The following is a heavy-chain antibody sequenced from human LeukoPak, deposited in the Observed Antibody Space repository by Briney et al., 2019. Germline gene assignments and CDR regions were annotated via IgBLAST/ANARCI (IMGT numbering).Heavy chain of an antibody. D-gene: IGHD3-22*01. J-gene: IGHJ4*02. CDR3: ARESLGSSGYYRDY. CDR2: IWYDGSNK. Sequence: PGGSLRLSCAASGFTFSSYGMHWVRQAPGKGLEWVAVIWYDGSNKYYADSVKGRFTISRDNSKNTLYLQMNSLRAEDTAVYYCARESLGSSGYYRDYWGQGTLVTVSS. V-gene: IGHV3-33*01. CDR1: GFTFSSYG.